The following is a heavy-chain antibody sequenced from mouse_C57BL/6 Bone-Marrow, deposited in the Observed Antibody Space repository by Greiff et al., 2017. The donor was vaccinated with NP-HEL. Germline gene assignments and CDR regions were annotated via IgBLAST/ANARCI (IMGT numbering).Heavy chain of an antibody. J-gene: IGHJ4*01. CDR1: GYSFTGYY. CDR2: INPSTGGT. D-gene: IGHD1-1*01. CDR3: ARWGHYYGSSYDAMDY. V-gene: IGHV1-42*01. Sequence: VHVKQSGPELVKPGDSVKISCKASGYSFTGYYMNWVKQSPEKSLEWIGEINPSTGGTTYNQKFKAKATLTVDKSSSTAYMQLKSLTSEDSAVYYCARWGHYYGSSYDAMDYRGQGTTVTVSS.